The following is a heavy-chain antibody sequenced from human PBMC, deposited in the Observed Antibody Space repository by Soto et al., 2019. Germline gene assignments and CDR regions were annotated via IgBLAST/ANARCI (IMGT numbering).Heavy chain of an antibody. CDR2: IYYSGST. V-gene: IGHV4-30-4*01. J-gene: IGHJ6*02. Sequence: SETLSLTCTVSGGSISSGDYYWSWIRQPPGKGLEWIGYIYYSGSTYYNPSLKSRVTISVDTSKNQFSLKLSSVTAADTAVYYCARQYYDFWSYYYGMDVWGQGTTVTVSS. CDR3: ARQYYDFWSYYYGMDV. CDR1: GGSISSGDYY. D-gene: IGHD3-3*01.